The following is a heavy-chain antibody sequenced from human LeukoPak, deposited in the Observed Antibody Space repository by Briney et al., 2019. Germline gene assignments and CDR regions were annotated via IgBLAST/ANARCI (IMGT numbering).Heavy chain of an antibody. D-gene: IGHD3-3*01. V-gene: IGHV3-30*04. J-gene: IGHJ5*02. CDR1: GFTFSSYA. Sequence: GGSLRLSCAASGFTFSSYAMHWVRQAPGKGLEWVAVISYDGSNKYYADSVKGRFTISRDNSKNTLYLQMNSLRAEDTAVYYCARDLEHYGTLHPWGQGTLVTVSS. CDR2: ISYDGSNK. CDR3: ARDLEHYGTLHP.